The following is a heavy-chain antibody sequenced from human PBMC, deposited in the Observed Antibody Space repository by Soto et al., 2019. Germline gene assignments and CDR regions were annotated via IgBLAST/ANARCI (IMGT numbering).Heavy chain of an antibody. CDR2: IDPSDSYT. D-gene: IGHD3-3*01. J-gene: IGHJ4*02. CDR1: GYSFTSYW. CDR3: ARHQEGFLEWLFDY. Sequence: GESLKISCKGSGYSFTSYWISWVRQMPGKGLEWKGRIDPSDSYTNYSPSFQGHVTISADKSISTAYLQWSSLKASDTAMYYCARHQEGFLEWLFDYWGQGTLVTVSS. V-gene: IGHV5-10-1*01.